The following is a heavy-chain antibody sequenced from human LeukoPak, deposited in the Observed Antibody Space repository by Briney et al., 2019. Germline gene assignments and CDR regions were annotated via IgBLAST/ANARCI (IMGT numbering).Heavy chain of an antibody. Sequence: SETLSLTCTDSGGSISSYYWSWIRQPPGKALKWMWYIYYSGSADYTPSLKSRFTISLDTSKNQFSLKLSSVTAADTAVYYCARVGVRGISPYNWFDPWGQGTLVTVSS. CDR1: GGSISSYY. CDR3: ARVGVRGISPYNWFDP. CDR2: IYYSGSA. V-gene: IGHV4-59*01. J-gene: IGHJ5*02. D-gene: IGHD3-16*01.